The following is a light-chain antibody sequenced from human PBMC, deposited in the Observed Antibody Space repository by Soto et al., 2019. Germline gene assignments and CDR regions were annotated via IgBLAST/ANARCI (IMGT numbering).Light chain of an antibody. V-gene: IGKV1-5*03. CDR3: KQYNTFIT. CDR2: EAS. CDR1: QSVSTW. J-gene: IGKJ4*01. Sequence: DLQMTQSPSTLSASVGARVTITCRASQSVSTWLACYQQKPGKAPKLLIYEASTLQSGVQSRFSGSGSGTEFPLTISSLQPDDSETYYCKQYNTFITCGGGHKVDIK.